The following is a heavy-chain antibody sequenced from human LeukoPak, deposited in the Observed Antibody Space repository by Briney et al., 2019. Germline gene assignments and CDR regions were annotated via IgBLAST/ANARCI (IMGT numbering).Heavy chain of an antibody. D-gene: IGHD2-15*01. CDR1: GDSVSSENYH. J-gene: IGHJ4*02. V-gene: IGHV4-61*01. CDR3: ARVAVGGSFQFDY. CDR2: IYYSGSA. Sequence: SETLSLTCTVSGDSVSSENYHWTWIRQPPGKGLECIGYIYYSGSANYNPSLKSRVTMSVDTSKNQFSLKLTSVTAADTAVYYCARVAVGGSFQFDYWGQGTLVTVSS.